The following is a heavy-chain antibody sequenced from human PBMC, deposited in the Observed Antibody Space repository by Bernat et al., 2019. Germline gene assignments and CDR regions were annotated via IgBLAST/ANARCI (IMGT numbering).Heavy chain of an antibody. CDR1: GFTFSSYG. J-gene: IGHJ4*02. CDR3: ARDLRTSGTQDY. CDR2: IWYDGSNK. V-gene: IGHV3-33*01. D-gene: IGHD3-10*01. Sequence: QVQLVESGGGVVQPGRSLRLSCAASGFTFSSYGMHWVRQAPGKGLEWVAVIWYDGSNKYYTDSVKGRFTISRDNSKNTLYLQMNSLRAEDTAVYYCARDLRTSGTQDYWGQGTLVTVSS.